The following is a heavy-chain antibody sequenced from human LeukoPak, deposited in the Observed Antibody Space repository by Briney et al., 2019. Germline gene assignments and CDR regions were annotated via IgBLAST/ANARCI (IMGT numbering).Heavy chain of an antibody. V-gene: IGHV3-7*01. J-gene: IGHJ4*02. D-gene: IGHD2-2*01. CDR2: IKQDGSEK. CDR3: VSCRESSSSCSLDY. CDR1: GFTFSSYW. Sequence: GGSLRLSCAASGFTFSSYWMSWVRQAPGKGLEWVANIKQDGSEKYYVDSVKGRFTISRDNAKNSLYLQMNSLRAEDTAVYYCVSCRESSSSCSLDYWGQGTLVFVSS.